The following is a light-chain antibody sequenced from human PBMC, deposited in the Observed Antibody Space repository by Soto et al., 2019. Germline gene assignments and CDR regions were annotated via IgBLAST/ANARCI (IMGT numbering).Light chain of an antibody. CDR1: SSDVGGYNY. CDR3: NSYTSKSTGV. CDR2: EVS. Sequence: QSALTQPASVSGSPGQSITISCTGTSSDVGGYNYVSWYQQHPVKAPKLIIYEVSNRPSGVSNRFSGSKSGNTASLTISGIQAEDEADYYCNSYTSKSTGVFGTGTKLTVL. V-gene: IGLV2-14*01. J-gene: IGLJ1*01.